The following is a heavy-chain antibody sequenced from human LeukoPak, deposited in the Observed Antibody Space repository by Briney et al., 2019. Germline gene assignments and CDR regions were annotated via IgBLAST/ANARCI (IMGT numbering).Heavy chain of an antibody. Sequence: PGGSLRLSCVASGFTFRSYEMHWVRQAPGKGLEWVSSISSSSSYIYYADSVKGRFTISRDNAKNSLYLQMNSLRAEDTAVYYCAGDAPFDYWGQGTLVTVSS. J-gene: IGHJ4*02. CDR2: ISSSSSYI. CDR1: GFTFRSYE. CDR3: AGDAPFDY. V-gene: IGHV3-21*01.